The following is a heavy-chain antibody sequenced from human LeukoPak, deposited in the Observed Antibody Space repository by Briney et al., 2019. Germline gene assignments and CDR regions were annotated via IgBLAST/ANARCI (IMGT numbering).Heavy chain of an antibody. V-gene: IGHV4-34*01. CDR1: GGSFSGYY. CDR3: ARDRITMVRGVISPKQYYYYGMDV. D-gene: IGHD3-10*01. CDR2: INHSGST. Sequence: SETLSLPCAVSGGSFSGYYWSWIRQPPGKGLEWIGEINHSGSTNYNPSLKSRVTISVDTPKDQFSLKLSSVTAADTAVYYCARDRITMVRGVISPKQYYYYGMDVWGQGTTVTVSS. J-gene: IGHJ6*02.